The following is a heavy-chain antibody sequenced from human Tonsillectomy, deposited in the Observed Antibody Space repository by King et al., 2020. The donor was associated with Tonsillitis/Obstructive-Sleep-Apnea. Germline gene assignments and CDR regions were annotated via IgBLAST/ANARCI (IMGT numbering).Heavy chain of an antibody. J-gene: IGHJ3*02. CDR3: AKVLLQYYDSSGLPDAFDI. CDR2: ISGSGGST. V-gene: IGHV3-23*04. D-gene: IGHD3-22*01. Sequence: VQLVESGGGLVQPGGSLRLSCAASGFTFSSYAMSWVRQAPGKGLEWVSAISGSGGSTYYADSVKGRFTISRDNSKNTLYLQMNSLRAADTAVYYCAKVLLQYYDSSGLPDAFDIWGEGTMVTVSS. CDR1: GFTFSSYA.